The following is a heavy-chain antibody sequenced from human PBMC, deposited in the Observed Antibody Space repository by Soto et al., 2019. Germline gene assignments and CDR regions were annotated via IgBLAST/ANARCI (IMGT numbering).Heavy chain of an antibody. CDR3: ARDYDFWSGYYTGCSDF. CDR1: GFTFHSFS. V-gene: IGHV3-48*04. J-gene: IGHJ4*02. CDR2: ISSGSGNI. D-gene: IGHD3-3*01. Sequence: GGSLRLSCAASGFTFHSFSMSWVRQAPGKGLEWISYISSGSGNIYYADSVKGRFTISRDNAKNSLFLQMDSLRVEDTALYYCARDYDFWSGYYTGCSDFWGQGTLVTVSS.